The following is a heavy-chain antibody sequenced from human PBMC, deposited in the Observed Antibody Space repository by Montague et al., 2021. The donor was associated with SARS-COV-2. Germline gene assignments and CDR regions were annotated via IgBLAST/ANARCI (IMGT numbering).Heavy chain of an antibody. CDR1: GGFISRSSYY. J-gene: IGHJ5*02. V-gene: IGHV4-39*01. CDR2: IYYSGST. D-gene: IGHD2-2*01. Sequence: SETLSLTCTVSGGFISRSSYYWGWIRQPPGKGLEWIGSIYYSGSTYYNPSLKSRVTISVNTSKNQFSLKLSSVTAADTAVYYCARQGDQLLLEYWFDPWGQGTLVTVSS. CDR3: ARQGDQLLLEYWFDP.